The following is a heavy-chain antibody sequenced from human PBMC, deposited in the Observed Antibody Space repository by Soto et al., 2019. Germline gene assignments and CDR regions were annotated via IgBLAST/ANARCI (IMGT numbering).Heavy chain of an antibody. D-gene: IGHD3-9*01. CDR3: ARVRGYYDVLTGGYCGTKSRDSSYCGFDV. Sequence: PSETLSLTCAVYGGSFSGYYWSWIRQPPGKGLEWIGEINHSGSTNYNPSLKSRVTISVDTSKNQFSLKLSSVTAADTAVYYCARVRGYYDVLTGGYCGTKSRDSSYCGFDVWGQGTMVTVSS. CDR1: GGSFSGYY. J-gene: IGHJ6*02. CDR2: INHSGST. V-gene: IGHV4-34*01.